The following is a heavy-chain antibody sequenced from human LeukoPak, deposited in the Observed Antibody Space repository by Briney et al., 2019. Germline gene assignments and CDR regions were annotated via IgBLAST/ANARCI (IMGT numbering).Heavy chain of an antibody. CDR2: IYSGGST. J-gene: IGHJ6*02. Sequence: PGGSLRLSCAASGFTVSSNYMSWVRQAPGKGLEWVSVIYSGGSTYYADSVKGRFTISRDNSKNTLYLQMNSLRAEDTAVYYCARDRASQWLRYYYYGMDVWGQGTTVTVSS. CDR1: GFTVSSNY. CDR3: ARDRASQWLRYYYYGMDV. V-gene: IGHV3-53*01. D-gene: IGHD5-12*01.